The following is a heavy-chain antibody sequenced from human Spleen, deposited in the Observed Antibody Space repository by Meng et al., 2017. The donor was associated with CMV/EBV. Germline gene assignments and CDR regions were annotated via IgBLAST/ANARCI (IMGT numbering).Heavy chain of an antibody. D-gene: IGHD2-2*01. CDR1: KFTFSTYA. J-gene: IGHJ4*02. CDR3: AKSPRGYCSSTSCSFDY. Sequence: GESLKISCAASKFTFSTYAMTWVRQAPGKGLQWVSSISGSGGSTYYADSVKGRFTISRDNSKNTLYLQMNSLRAEDTAVYYCAKSPRGYCSSTSCSFDYWGQGTLVTVSS. V-gene: IGHV3-23*01. CDR2: ISGSGGST.